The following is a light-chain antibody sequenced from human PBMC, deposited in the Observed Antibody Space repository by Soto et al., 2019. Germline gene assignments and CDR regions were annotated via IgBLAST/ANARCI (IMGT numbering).Light chain of an antibody. Sequence: SGVPSRFSGGASGTDFTLTIMRLQPEDFATYYCQQSDTTPYTFGQGTKLESK. CDR3: QQSDTTPYT. V-gene: IGKV1-39*01. J-gene: IGKJ2*01.